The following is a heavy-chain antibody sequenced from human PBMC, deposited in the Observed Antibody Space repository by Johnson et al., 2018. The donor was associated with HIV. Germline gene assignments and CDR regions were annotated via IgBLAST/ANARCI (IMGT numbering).Heavy chain of an antibody. Sequence: VQLVESGGGVVQPGGSLRLSCAASGFTVSSNYMSWVRQAPGKGLEWVSVIYSGGSTYYADSVKGRFTISRDNAKNSLYLQMNSRRAEDTALYCCARGKGAAVGLDAFDIWGQGIRVTVSS. CDR2: IYSGGST. J-gene: IGHJ3*02. CDR1: GFTVSSNY. V-gene: IGHV3-66*01. CDR3: ARGKGAAVGLDAFDI. D-gene: IGHD6-13*01.